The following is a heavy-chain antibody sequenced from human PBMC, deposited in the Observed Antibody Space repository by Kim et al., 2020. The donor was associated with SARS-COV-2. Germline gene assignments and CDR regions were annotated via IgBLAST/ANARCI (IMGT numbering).Heavy chain of an antibody. J-gene: IGHJ6*02. CDR1: GFTFNDHA. CDR3: TKDVLAGGADV. Sequence: GGSLRLSCIASGFTFNDHAMHWVRQAPGKGLEWVSGIMWNSDGIGYADSVKGRFTTSIDNAKNSLYLQMNSLRPEDTALYYCTKDVLAGGADVWGQGPAV. D-gene: IGHD3-3*02. CDR2: IMWNSDGI. V-gene: IGHV3-9*01.